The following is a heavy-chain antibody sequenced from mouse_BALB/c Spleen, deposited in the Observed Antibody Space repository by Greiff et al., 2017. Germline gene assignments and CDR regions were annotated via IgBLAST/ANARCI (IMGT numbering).Heavy chain of an antibody. Sequence: DVQLVESGGGLVQPGGSLKLSCAASGFTFSSYTMSWVRQTPEKRLEWVAYISNGGGSTYYPDTVKGRFTISRDNAKNTLYLQMSSLKSEDTAMYYCARHYDYGGFAYWGQGTLVTVSA. D-gene: IGHD2-4*01. CDR1: GFTFSSYT. CDR2: ISNGGGST. CDR3: ARHYDYGGFAY. J-gene: IGHJ3*01. V-gene: IGHV5-12-2*01.